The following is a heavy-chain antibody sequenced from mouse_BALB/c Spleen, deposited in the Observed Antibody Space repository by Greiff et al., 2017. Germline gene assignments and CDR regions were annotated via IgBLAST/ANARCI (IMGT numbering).Heavy chain of an antibody. CDR1: GFAFSSYD. D-gene: IGHD2-1*01. Sequence: DVHLVESGGGLVKPGGSLKLSCAASGFAFSSYDMSWVRQTPEKRLEWVAYISSGGGSTYYPDTVKGRFTISRDNAKNTLYLQMSSLKSEDTAMYYCARHGDGNSYAMDYWGQGTSVTVSS. CDR3: ARHGDGNSYAMDY. CDR2: ISSGGGST. J-gene: IGHJ4*01. V-gene: IGHV5-12-1*01.